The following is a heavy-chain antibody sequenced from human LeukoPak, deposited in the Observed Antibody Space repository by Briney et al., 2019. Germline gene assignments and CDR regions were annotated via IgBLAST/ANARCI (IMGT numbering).Heavy chain of an antibody. CDR1: GGSVSSGSYY. V-gene: IGHV4-61*01. Sequence: PSETLSLTRTVSGGSVSSGSYYWSWIRQPPGKGLEWIGYIYYSGSTNYNPSLKSRVTISVDTSKNQFSLKLSSVTAADTAVYYCAREGIVGAPYYYYGMDVWGQGTTVTVSS. CDR2: IYYSGST. CDR3: AREGIVGAPYYYYGMDV. J-gene: IGHJ6*02. D-gene: IGHD1-26*01.